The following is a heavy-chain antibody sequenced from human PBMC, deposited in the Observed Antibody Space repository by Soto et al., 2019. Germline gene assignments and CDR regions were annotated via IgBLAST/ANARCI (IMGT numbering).Heavy chain of an antibody. V-gene: IGHV1-18*04. Sequence: SVKVSCKASGYTFTSYGISWVRQAPGQGLEWMGWISAYNGNTNYAQKLQGRVTMTTDTSTSTAYMELRSLRSDDTAVYYCARVWGLGSGYYTYYYGMDVWGQGTTVTVSS. CDR3: ARVWGLGSGYYTYYYGMDV. CDR1: GYTFTSYG. D-gene: IGHD3-3*01. J-gene: IGHJ6*02. CDR2: ISAYNGNT.